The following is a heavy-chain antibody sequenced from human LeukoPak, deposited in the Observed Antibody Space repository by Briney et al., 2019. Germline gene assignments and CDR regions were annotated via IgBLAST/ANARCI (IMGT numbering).Heavy chain of an antibody. Sequence: PGGSLRLSCAASGFRFSSYAMTWVRQAPGKGLEWVSVISGSDGSTYYGDSVKGRFTITRDNSKNTLYLQMNSLRAEDTAVYYCAKDSLLEGPNRADYWGQGTLVTVSS. CDR1: GFRFSSYA. J-gene: IGHJ4*02. V-gene: IGHV3-23*01. D-gene: IGHD1-14*01. CDR2: ISGSDGST. CDR3: AKDSLLEGPNRADY.